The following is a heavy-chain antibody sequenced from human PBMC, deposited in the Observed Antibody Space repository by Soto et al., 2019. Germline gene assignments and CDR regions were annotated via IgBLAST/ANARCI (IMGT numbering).Heavy chain of an antibody. D-gene: IGHD4-17*01. CDR1: GFTFDDYA. CDR3: AKDMYGDLGMSHAESFQH. CDR2: ISWNSGSI. Sequence: EVQLVESGGGLVQPGRSLRLSCAASGFTFDDYAMHWVRQAPGKGLEWVSGISWNSGSIGYADSVKGRFTISRDNAKNSLYLHMNSLSAEDTALYYCAKDMYGDLGMSHAESFQHWGQGTLVTVSS. V-gene: IGHV3-9*01. J-gene: IGHJ1*01.